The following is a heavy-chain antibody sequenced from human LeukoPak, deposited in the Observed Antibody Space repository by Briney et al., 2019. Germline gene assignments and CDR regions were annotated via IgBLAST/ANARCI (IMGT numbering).Heavy chain of an antibody. V-gene: IGHV3-21*01. D-gene: IGHD6-6*01. J-gene: IGHJ4*02. CDR2: ISTSSSHI. CDR3: ARDPVVSSSSPNYFDY. Sequence: GGSLRLSCAASGFTFSSYSMNWVRQAPGKGLEWVSSISTSSSHIYYADSVKGRFTISRDNAKNSLYLQMNSLRAEDTAVCYCARDPVVSSSSPNYFDYWGQGTLVTVSS. CDR1: GFTFSSYS.